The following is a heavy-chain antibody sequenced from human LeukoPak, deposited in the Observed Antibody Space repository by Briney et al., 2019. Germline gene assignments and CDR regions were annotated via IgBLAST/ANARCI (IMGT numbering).Heavy chain of an antibody. J-gene: IGHJ4*02. CDR2: ISSSGSTI. V-gene: IGHV3-48*03. Sequence: GGSLRLSCAASGFTFSSYEMNWVRQAPGKGLEWVPYISSSGSTIYYADSVKGRFTISRDDAKNSLYLQMNSLRAEDTAVYYCARETSRDGYKSHDYWGQGTLVTVSS. CDR1: GFTFSSYE. CDR3: ARETSRDGYKSHDY. D-gene: IGHD5-24*01.